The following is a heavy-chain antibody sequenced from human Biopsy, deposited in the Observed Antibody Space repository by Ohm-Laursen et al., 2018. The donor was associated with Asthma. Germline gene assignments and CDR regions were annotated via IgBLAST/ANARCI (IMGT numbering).Heavy chain of an antibody. V-gene: IGHV1-18*01. D-gene: IGHD3-10*01. CDR3: ARAVDYSHYYGIDV. J-gene: IGHJ6*02. CDR1: GYTFNSAG. Sequence: ASVKVSCKTSGYTFNSAGITWVRQAPGQGLEWMGWISVYNGNTKVAQKLQDRVTMSADTSTSTAYMELRSLRSDDTAVYFCARAVDYSHYYGIDVWGQGTTVTVS. CDR2: ISVYNGNT.